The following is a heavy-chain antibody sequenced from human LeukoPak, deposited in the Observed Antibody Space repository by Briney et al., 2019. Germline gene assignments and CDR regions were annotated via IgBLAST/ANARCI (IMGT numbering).Heavy chain of an antibody. CDR3: ARVSRTYYYGSGSYNTPAELDY. Sequence: ASVKVSCKASGYTFTSYAMHWVRQAPGQRLEWMGWINAGNGNTKYSQKFQGRVTITRDTSASTAYMELSSLRSEDTAVYYCARVSRTYYYGSGSYNTPAELDYWGQGTLVTVSS. CDR2: INAGNGNT. CDR1: GYTFTSYA. V-gene: IGHV1-3*01. J-gene: IGHJ4*02. D-gene: IGHD3-10*01.